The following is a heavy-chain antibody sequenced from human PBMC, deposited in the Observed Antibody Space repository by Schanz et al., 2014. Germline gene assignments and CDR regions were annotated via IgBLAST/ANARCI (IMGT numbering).Heavy chain of an antibody. V-gene: IGHV3-15*01. J-gene: IGHJ5*02. CDR3: ATASSPVREAGAGSSFHL. D-gene: IGHD6-13*01. CDR2: IKSKTDGGTT. Sequence: EVQLVQSGGGLVQPGGSLRLSCAASTSIFNHAWMSWVRQAPGKGLEWLGRIKSKTDGGTTDYAAPVKGRFSISRDDSQSTLYLQMNSLKIEDTAVYYCATASSPVREAGAGSSFHLWGQGTLVTGSP. CDR1: TSIFNHAW.